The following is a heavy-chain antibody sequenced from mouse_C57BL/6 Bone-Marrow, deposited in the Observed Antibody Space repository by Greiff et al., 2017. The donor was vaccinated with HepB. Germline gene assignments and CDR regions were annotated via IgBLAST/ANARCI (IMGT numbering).Heavy chain of an antibody. CDR3: ARDGNYWFAY. CDR2: IDPSDSYT. Sequence: VQLQQPGAELVRPGTSVKLSCKASGYTFTSYWMHWVKQRPGQGLEWIGVIDPSDSYTNYNQKFKGKATLTVDTSSSTAYMQLSSLTSEDSAVYYCARDGNYWFAYWGQGTLVTVSA. V-gene: IGHV1-59*01. D-gene: IGHD2-1*01. CDR1: GYTFTSYW. J-gene: IGHJ3*01.